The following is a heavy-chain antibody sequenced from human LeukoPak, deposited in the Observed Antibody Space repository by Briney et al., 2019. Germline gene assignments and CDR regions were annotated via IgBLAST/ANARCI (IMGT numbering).Heavy chain of an antibody. CDR1: GGSFSGYY. J-gene: IGHJ4*02. CDR2: INHSGST. Sequence: SETLSLTCAVYGGSFSGYYWSWIPQPPGKGLEWIGEINHSGSTNYNPSLKSRVTISVDTSKNQFSLKLSSVTAADTAVYYCKVDFWSGLLMDVWGQGTLVTVSS. V-gene: IGHV4-34*01. D-gene: IGHD3-3*01. CDR3: KVDFWSGLLMDV.